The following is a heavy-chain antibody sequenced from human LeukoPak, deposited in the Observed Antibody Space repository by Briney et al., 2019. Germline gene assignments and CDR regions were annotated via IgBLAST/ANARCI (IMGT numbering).Heavy chain of an antibody. CDR2: IYYSGST. V-gene: IGHV4-30-4*01. Sequence: PSETLSLTCTVSGGSISSGDYYWSWIRQPPGKGLEWIGYIYYSGSTYYNPSLKSRVTISVDTSKNQFSLKLSSVTAADTAVYYCATGIAAAGKGGDYWGQGTLVTVSS. CDR3: ATGIAAAGKGGDY. D-gene: IGHD6-13*01. J-gene: IGHJ4*02. CDR1: GGSISSGDYY.